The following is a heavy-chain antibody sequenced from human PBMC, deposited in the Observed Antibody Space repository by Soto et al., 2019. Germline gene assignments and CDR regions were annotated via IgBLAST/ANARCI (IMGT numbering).Heavy chain of an antibody. D-gene: IGHD6-19*01. J-gene: IGHJ4*02. V-gene: IGHV4-61*01. CDR3: ARVMSMAVAGRVFPVRLDY. Sequence: QVQLQESGPGLVKSSETLSLTCTVSGGSVSSGSYYWSWIRQPPGKGLEWIGYMHYSGRTNYNPSLNSRVTISVDTSKNQFSLKLSSVTAADTAVYYCARVMSMAVAGRVFPVRLDYWGQGTLVTVSS. CDR2: MHYSGRT. CDR1: GGSVSSGSYY.